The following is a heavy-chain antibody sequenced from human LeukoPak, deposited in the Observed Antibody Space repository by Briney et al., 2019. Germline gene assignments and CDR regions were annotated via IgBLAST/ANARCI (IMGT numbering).Heavy chain of an antibody. Sequence: ASVKVSCKASGYTFTSYGISWVRQAPGQGLEWMGWISAYNGNTNYAQKLQGRVTMTTDTSTSTAYMELRSPRSDDTAVYYCARGEIMITFGGVIAPFDYWGQGTLVTVSS. V-gene: IGHV1-18*01. CDR3: ARGEIMITFGGVIAPFDY. J-gene: IGHJ4*02. CDR1: GYTFTSYG. CDR2: ISAYNGNT. D-gene: IGHD3-16*02.